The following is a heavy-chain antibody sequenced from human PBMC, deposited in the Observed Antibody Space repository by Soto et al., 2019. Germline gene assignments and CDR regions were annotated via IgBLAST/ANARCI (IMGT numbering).Heavy chain of an antibody. J-gene: IGHJ2*01. CDR2: ISASGDRT. D-gene: IGHD3-10*01. Sequence: EVRLLESGGALEQPGGSLRLSCAASGLTFSTYGMTWVRLAPGRGLDYLSAISASGDRTWYADSVKGRFTISRDNSKSTLYLPMNSLRGEDTAIYYCAKTPRGGAHGAWYFDLWGRGTLVTVAS. CDR3: AKTPRGGAHGAWYFDL. V-gene: IGHV3-23*01. CDR1: GLTFSTYG.